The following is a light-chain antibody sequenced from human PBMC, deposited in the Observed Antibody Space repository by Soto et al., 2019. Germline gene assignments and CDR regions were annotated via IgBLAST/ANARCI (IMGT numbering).Light chain of an antibody. V-gene: IGKV1-5*01. CDR2: DAS. CDR3: QQYNSYSWT. CDR1: QSISSW. J-gene: IGKJ1*01. Sequence: DIQMTQSPSTLSASVGDRVTITCRASQSISSWLAWYQQKPGKAPKLLIYDASSLESGVPSRFSGSGSGTEFTLPISSLQPDDFATYYCQQYNSYSWTFGQGTRWISN.